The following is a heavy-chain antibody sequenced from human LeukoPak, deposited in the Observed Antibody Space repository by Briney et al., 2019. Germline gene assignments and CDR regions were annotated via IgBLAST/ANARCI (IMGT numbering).Heavy chain of an antibody. CDR2: IIPIFGTA. J-gene: IGHJ6*03. V-gene: IGHV1-69*05. CDR1: GGTFSSYA. CDR3: AMSEWELPYTYYYYYYMDV. D-gene: IGHD1-26*01. Sequence: SVKVSCKASGGTFSSYAISWVRQAPGQGLEWMGGIIPIFGTANYAQKFQGRVTITTDESTSTAYMELSSLRSEDTAVYYCAMSEWELPYTYYYYYYMDVWGKGTTVTVSS.